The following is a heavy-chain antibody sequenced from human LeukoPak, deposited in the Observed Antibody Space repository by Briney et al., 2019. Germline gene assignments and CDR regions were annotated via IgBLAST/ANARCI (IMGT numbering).Heavy chain of an antibody. CDR3: ARDGGYSYGAPIDY. V-gene: IGHV3-48*04. CDR1: GSSFSSHN. J-gene: IGHJ4*02. CDR2: ISSTGDTT. Sequence: PGGSLRLSCAASGSSFSSHNMNWVRQVPGKGLEWISFISSTGDTTYYGDSVQGRLTISRDNAKNSVYLQMDSLRAEDTAMYYCARDGGYSYGAPIDYWGQGILVTVSS. D-gene: IGHD5-18*01.